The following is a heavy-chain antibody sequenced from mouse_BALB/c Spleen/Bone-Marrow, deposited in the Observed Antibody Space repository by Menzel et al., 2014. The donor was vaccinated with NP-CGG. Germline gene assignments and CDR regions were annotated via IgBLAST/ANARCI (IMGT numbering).Heavy chain of an antibody. CDR3: ASTYYGNPFAY. V-gene: IGHV5-12*02. CDR2: ISNGGGST. CDR1: GFTFSDYY. Sequence: EVQRVESGGGLVQPGGSLKLSCATSGFTFSDYYMYWVRPTPEKRLEWVAYISNGGGSTYYPDTVKGRFTISRDNAKNTLYLQMSRLKSEDTAMYYCASTYYGNPFAYWGQGTLVTVSA. D-gene: IGHD2-10*01. J-gene: IGHJ3*01.